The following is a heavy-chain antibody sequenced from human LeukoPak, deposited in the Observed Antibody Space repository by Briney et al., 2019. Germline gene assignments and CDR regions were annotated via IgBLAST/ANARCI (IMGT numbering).Heavy chain of an antibody. Sequence: GGSLRLSCAASGFIFSTYEMNWVRQAPGKGLEWISYISSSGTTVNYADSVKGRFTISRDNPKNSLFLQLNSLRVEDTAVYYCARETGTASFDHWGQGTLVTVSS. D-gene: IGHD1-1*01. CDR3: ARETGTASFDH. CDR2: ISSSGTTV. J-gene: IGHJ4*02. CDR1: GFIFSTYE. V-gene: IGHV3-48*03.